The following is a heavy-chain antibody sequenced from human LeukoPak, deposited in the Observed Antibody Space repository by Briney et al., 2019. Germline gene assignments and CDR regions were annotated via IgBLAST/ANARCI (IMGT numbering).Heavy chain of an antibody. CDR2: INPNSGAA. CDR3: ARLTTDPGDAFDI. J-gene: IGHJ3*02. CDR1: GYTFTGYY. D-gene: IGHD3-22*01. V-gene: IGHV1-2*04. Sequence: ASVKVSCKASGYTFTGYYIHWVRQAPGQGLEWMAWINPNSGAANYAQKFQGWVTVTRDTSITTAYMELSRLTSDDTAVYYCARLTTDPGDAFDIWGQGTMVTVSS.